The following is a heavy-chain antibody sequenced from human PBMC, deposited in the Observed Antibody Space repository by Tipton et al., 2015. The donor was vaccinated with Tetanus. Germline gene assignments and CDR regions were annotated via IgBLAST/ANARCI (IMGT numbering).Heavy chain of an antibody. CDR2: ISSSSSYI. J-gene: IGHJ5*02. Sequence: RSLRLSCAASGFTFSSYSMNWVRQAPGKGLEWVSSISSSSSYIYYADSVKGRFTISRDNAKNSLYLQMNSLRAEDTAVYYCARDVLFSTYYDFWSGWNWFDPWGQGTLVTVSS. V-gene: IGHV3-21*01. D-gene: IGHD3-3*01. CDR1: GFTFSSYS. CDR3: ARDVLFSTYYDFWSGWNWFDP.